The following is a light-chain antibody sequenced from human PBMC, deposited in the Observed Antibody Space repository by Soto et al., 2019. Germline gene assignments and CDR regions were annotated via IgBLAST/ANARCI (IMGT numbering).Light chain of an antibody. CDR3: SSYAGSYTHV. Sequence: QSALTQPASVSGSPGQSITISCTGTSSDVGGYNYVSWYQQHPGKAPKLMIYAVTDRPSGVSSRFSGSKSGNTASLTISGLQAEDEADYYCSSYAGSYTHVFGTGTKVTVL. CDR1: SSDVGGYNY. CDR2: AVT. J-gene: IGLJ1*01. V-gene: IGLV2-14*01.